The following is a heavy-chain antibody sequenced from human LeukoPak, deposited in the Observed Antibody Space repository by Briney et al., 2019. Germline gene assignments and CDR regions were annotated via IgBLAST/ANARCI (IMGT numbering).Heavy chain of an antibody. CDR2: ISSSSRHI. CDR3: VRDFSTVTTAYLHH. D-gene: IGHD4-17*01. V-gene: IGHV3-21*04. Sequence: GGSLRLSCADSGFTFSSYSMNWVRQAPGKGLEWVSSISSSSRHIYYADSVKGRFTIFRDDAKNSLFLQMDSLRVEDTAMYYCVRDFSTVTTAYLHHWGQGTLLTVSS. CDR1: GFTFSSYS. J-gene: IGHJ1*01.